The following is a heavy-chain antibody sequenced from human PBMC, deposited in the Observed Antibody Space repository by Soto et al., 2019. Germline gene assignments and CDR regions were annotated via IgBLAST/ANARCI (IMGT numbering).Heavy chain of an antibody. J-gene: IGHJ6*02. V-gene: IGHV4-4*08. CDR2: IYYSGST. CDR1: GGSISSYY. CDR3: ARDNAIVVPAAMGYYYYYGMDV. Sequence: SETLSLTCTVSGGSISSYYWSWIRQPPGKGLEWIGYIYYSGSTNYNPSLKGRVTISVDTSKNQFSLKLSSVTAADTAVYYCARDNAIVVPAAMGYYYYYGMDVWGQGTTVTVSS. D-gene: IGHD2-2*01.